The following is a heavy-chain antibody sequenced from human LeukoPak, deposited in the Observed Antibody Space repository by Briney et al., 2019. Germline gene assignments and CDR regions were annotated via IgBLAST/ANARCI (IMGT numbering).Heavy chain of an antibody. CDR3: ARVGSGNSFAFDI. Sequence: SGTLSLTCAVSGGSISSSNWWSWVRQPPGKGLEWIGEIYHSGSTNYNPSLKSRVTISVDKSKNQFSLKLSSVTAVDTAVYYCARVGSGNSFAFDIWGQGTMVTVSS. V-gene: IGHV4-4*02. J-gene: IGHJ3*02. CDR1: GGSISSSNW. CDR2: IYHSGST. D-gene: IGHD4-23*01.